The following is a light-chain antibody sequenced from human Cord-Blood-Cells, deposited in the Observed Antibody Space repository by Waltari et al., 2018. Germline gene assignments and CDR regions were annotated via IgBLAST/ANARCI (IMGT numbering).Light chain of an antibody. CDR2: GAS. J-gene: IGKJ4*01. V-gene: IGKV3-15*01. CDR1: QSVRSN. CDR3: QQYNNWPT. Sequence: EMEVTQSPATLSVSPGARATRSCRASQSVRSNLAWYKQKTGQATRLLTYGASTRATGIPARFSDSGSGTEFTLTNSSLESEDIAVYYCQQYNNWPTFGGGSKVEIK.